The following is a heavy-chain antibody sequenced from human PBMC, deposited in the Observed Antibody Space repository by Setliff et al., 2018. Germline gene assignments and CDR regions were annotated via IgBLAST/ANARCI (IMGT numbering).Heavy chain of an antibody. CDR3: ARQKYWSGYYGEGYYYYMDV. CDR1: GGSFSTSSDY. V-gene: IGHV4-39*01. Sequence: ETLSLTCNVSGGSFSTSSDYWGWIRQPPGKGLEWIGSINYSGRNYYNPSLKSRVTIFADTSKNQFSLLLNSVTAADTALYYCARQKYWSGYYGEGYYYYMDVWGKGTTVTVS. J-gene: IGHJ6*03. CDR2: INYSGRN. D-gene: IGHD3-3*01.